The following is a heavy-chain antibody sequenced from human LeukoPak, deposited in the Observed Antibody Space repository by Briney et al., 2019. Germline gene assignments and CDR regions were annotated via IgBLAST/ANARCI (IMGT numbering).Heavy chain of an antibody. CDR3: ASDILTGYNETNY. CDR1: GFTFSSYG. V-gene: IGHV3-33*08. CDR2: IWYDGSNK. D-gene: IGHD3-9*01. J-gene: IGHJ4*02. Sequence: GGSLRLSCAASGFTFSSYGMHWVRQAPGKGLEWVAVIWYDGSNKYYTDSVKGRFTISRDNSKNTLYLQMNSLRAEDTAVYYCASDILTGYNETNYWGQGTQVTVSS.